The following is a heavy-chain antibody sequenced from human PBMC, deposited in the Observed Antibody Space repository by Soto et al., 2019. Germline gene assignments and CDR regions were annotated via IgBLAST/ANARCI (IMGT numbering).Heavy chain of an antibody. CDR3: AKDQFYRPTVVAAHIDY. V-gene: IGHV3-30*18. J-gene: IGHJ4*02. Sequence: GGSLRLSCAASGFTFRSYGMHWVRQDPDKGLEWVAVISYDGSNKYYADSVKGRFTISRDNSKNTLYLQMNSLRAEDTVFFYCAKDQFYRPTVVAAHIDYWGQGTLVTVSP. CDR2: ISYDGSNK. D-gene: IGHD2-15*01. CDR1: GFTFRSYG.